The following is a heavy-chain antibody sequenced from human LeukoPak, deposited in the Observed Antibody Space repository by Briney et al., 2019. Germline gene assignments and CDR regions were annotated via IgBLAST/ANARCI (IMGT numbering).Heavy chain of an antibody. Sequence: GGSLRLSCVTSGLTFSGYDMDWVRQAPGKGLEWVSFIRYDGSREFYADSVMGRFTISRDNSKDTLYLQMNSLRPEDTAVYYCARVREGGYWGQGTLVTVSS. CDR2: IRYDGSRE. CDR1: GLTFSGYD. J-gene: IGHJ4*02. CDR3: ARVREGGY. V-gene: IGHV3-30*02.